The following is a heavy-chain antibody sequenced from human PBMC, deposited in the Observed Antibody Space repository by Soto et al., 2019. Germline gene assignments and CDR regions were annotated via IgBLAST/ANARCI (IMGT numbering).Heavy chain of an antibody. CDR2: ISSSSSYT. CDR1: GFTFSDYY. J-gene: IGHJ4*02. CDR3: ARDLGGYYFDY. V-gene: IGHV3-11*06. D-gene: IGHD3-16*01. Sequence: LRLSCAASGFTFSDYYMSWIRQAPGKGLEWVSYISSSSSYTNYADSVKGRFTISRDNAKNSLYLQMNSLRAEDTAVYYCARDLGGYYFDYWGQGTLVTVSS.